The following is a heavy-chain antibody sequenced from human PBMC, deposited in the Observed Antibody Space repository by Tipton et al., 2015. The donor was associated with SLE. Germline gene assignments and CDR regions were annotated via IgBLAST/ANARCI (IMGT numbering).Heavy chain of an antibody. CDR3: ARRPLADDYFWYFDL. CDR2: IYYSGNT. Sequence: TLSLTCTVSGDSIGSGGYFWNWIRQHPGKGLEWIGYIYYSGNTYYNPSLKSRVTISVDTSKNQFSLNLSSVTAADTAVYYCARRPLADDYFWYFDLWGRGTLVTVSS. D-gene: IGHD2/OR15-2a*01. J-gene: IGHJ2*01. V-gene: IGHV4-31*03. CDR1: GDSIGSGGYF.